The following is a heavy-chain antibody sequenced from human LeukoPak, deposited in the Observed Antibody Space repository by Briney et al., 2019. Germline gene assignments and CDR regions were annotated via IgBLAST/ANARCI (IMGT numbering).Heavy chain of an antibody. CDR3: ARGWSVTVGTYDY. J-gene: IGHJ4*02. Sequence: ASVKVSCKASGYTFTSYGISWVRQAPGQGLEWMGWMNPNSGNTGYAQKFQGRVTMTRNTSISTAYMELSSLRSEDTAVYYCARGWSVTVGTYDYWGQGTLVTVSS. CDR1: GYTFTSYG. CDR2: MNPNSGNT. D-gene: IGHD4-23*01. V-gene: IGHV1-8*02.